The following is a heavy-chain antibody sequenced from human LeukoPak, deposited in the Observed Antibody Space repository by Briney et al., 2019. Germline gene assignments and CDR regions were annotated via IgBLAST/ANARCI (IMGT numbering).Heavy chain of an antibody. Sequence: QPGGSLRLSCAASGFTFSSYEMNWVRQAPGKGLEWVSYISSSGSTIYYADSVKGRFTISRDNAKNSLYLQMNSLRAEDTAVYYCARDRKWYYDSGGRGHAFDIWGQGTIVTVSS. J-gene: IGHJ3*02. D-gene: IGHD3-22*01. V-gene: IGHV3-48*03. CDR3: ARDRKWYYDSGGRGHAFDI. CDR1: GFTFSSYE. CDR2: ISSSGSTI.